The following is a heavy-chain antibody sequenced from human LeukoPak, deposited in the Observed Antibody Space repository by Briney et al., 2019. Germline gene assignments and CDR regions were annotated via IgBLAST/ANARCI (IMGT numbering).Heavy chain of an antibody. CDR2: ISAYNGNT. CDR3: ARDLLPADISSKNYYYMDV. CDR1: GGTFSSYA. D-gene: IGHD5-12*01. V-gene: IGHV1-18*01. Sequence: ASVKVSCKASGGTFSSYAISWVRQAPGQGLEWMGWISAYNGNTNYAQKLQGRVTMTTDTSTSIAYMELRSLRSDDTAVYYCARDLLPADISSKNYYYMDVWGKGTTVTVSS. J-gene: IGHJ6*03.